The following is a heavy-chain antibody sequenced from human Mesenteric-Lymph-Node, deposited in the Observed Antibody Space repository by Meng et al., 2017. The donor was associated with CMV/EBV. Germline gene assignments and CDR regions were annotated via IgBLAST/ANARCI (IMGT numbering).Heavy chain of an antibody. CDR2: ISSSGSTI. Sequence: GESLKISCAASGFTFSSYEMNWVRQAPGKGLEWVSYISSSGSTIYYADSVKGRFTISRDNAKNSMYLQMNSLRAEDTAVYYCARDSSSDWDYYGMDVWGQGTTVTVSS. V-gene: IGHV3-48*03. CDR3: ARDSSSDWDYYGMDV. CDR1: GFTFSSYE. J-gene: IGHJ6*02. D-gene: IGHD6-6*01.